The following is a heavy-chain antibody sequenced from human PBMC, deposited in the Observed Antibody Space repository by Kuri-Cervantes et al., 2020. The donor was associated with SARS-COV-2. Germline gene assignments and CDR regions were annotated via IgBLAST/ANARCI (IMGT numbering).Heavy chain of an antibody. CDR1: GYTFTSYC. CDR2: ISAYNGNT. D-gene: IGHD6-19*01. J-gene: IGHJ5*02. V-gene: IGHV1-18*01. CDR3: ARDAGQWLGDNWYDP. Sequence: ASVKVSCKAFGYTFTSYCISWVRQAPGQGLAWMGWISAYNGNTNYAQKLQGRVTMTTNTSTSTAYMEPRSLRSDDTAVYYCARDAGQWLGDNWYDPWGQGTLVTVSS.